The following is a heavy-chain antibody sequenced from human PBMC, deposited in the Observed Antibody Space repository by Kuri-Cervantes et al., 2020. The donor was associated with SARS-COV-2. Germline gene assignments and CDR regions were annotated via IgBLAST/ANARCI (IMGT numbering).Heavy chain of an antibody. CDR2: IYHSGST. D-gene: IGHD6-6*01. J-gene: IGHJ3*02. CDR3: ARRGAGSSSAAFDI. Sequence: GSLRLSCAVSGYSISSGYYWGWIRQPPGKGLEWIGCIYHSGSTYYNPSLKSRVTISVDTSKNQISLKLSSVTAADTAVYYCARRGAGSSSAAFDIWGQGTMVTVSS. V-gene: IGHV4-38-2*01. CDR1: GYSISSGYY.